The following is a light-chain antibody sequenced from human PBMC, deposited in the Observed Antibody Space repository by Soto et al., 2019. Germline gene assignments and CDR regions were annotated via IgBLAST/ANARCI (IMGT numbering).Light chain of an antibody. V-gene: IGKV3-15*01. J-gene: IGKJ3*01. Sequence: EIVMTQSPVTLSVSPGERATLSCTASQSVNNNVAWYQQKPGHTPRLLIYSASIGATGTPARFSGSGSGSDCTLTISSLQSEDFAVYYCQQYNKWPRNFGPGTQVDIK. CDR2: SAS. CDR1: QSVNNN. CDR3: QQYNKWPRN.